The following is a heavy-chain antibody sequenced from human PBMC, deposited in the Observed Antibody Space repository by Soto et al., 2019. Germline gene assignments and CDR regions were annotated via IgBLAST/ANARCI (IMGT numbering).Heavy chain of an antibody. D-gene: IGHD3-10*01. CDR2: INPNSGGT. V-gene: IGHV1-2*04. J-gene: IGHJ5*02. CDR3: ARDIHYYGSGSLSHWFDP. CDR1: GYTFTGYY. Sequence: ASVKVSCKASGYTFTGYYMHWVRRAPGQGLEWMGWINPNSGGTNYAQKFQGWVTMTRDTSISTAYMEPSRLRSDDTAVYYCARDIHYYGSGSLSHWFDPCGQGTSVTVSS.